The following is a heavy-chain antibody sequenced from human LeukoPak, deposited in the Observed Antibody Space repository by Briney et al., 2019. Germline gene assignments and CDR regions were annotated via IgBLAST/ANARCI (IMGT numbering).Heavy chain of an antibody. CDR3: ARGRLWWSN. J-gene: IGHJ4*02. CDR2: INHSGST. Sequence: PSETLSLTCAVYGGSFSAYYWSWIRQPPGKGLEWIGEINHSGSTNYNPSLKSRVTISVDTSKNQFSLKLSSVTAADTAVYYCARGRLWWSNWGQGTLVTVSS. CDR1: GGSFSAYY. D-gene: IGHD4/OR15-4a*01. V-gene: IGHV4-34*01.